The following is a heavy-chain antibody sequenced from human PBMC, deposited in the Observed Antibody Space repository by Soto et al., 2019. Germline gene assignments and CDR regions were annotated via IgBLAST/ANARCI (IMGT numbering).Heavy chain of an antibody. V-gene: IGHV3-30-3*01. CDR2: ISYDGSNE. CDR1: GFIFSSYA. CDR3: ARPYSSGWYGDFDY. Sequence: QVQLVESGGGVVQPGRSPRLSCAASGFIFSSYAMHWVRQAPGKGLEWVAVISYDGSNEYYADSVKGRFTIFRDNSKNTLYLQMNSLRVDDTAVYYCARPYSSGWYGDFDYWGQGTLVTASS. D-gene: IGHD6-19*01. J-gene: IGHJ4*02.